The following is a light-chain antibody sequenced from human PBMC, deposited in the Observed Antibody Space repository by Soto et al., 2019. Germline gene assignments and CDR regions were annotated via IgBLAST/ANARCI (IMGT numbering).Light chain of an antibody. Sequence: QSVLTQPPSASGTPGQRVTISCSGSSSNIGRNIVNWYQQLPGTAPKLLIYSNNQWPSGVPDRFSGSKSGTSASLAISGLQSEDEADYYCAAWDDILNGVVFGGGTKVTVL. V-gene: IGLV1-44*01. J-gene: IGLJ2*01. CDR3: AAWDDILNGVV. CDR2: SNN. CDR1: SSNIGRNI.